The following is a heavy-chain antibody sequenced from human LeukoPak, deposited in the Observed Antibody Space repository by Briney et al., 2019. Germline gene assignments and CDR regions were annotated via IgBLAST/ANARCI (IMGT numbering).Heavy chain of an antibody. V-gene: IGHV4-59*08. CDR2: IYYSGST. Sequence: SETLSLTCTVSGGSISSYYWSWIRQPPGKGLEWIGYIYYSGSTNYNPSLKSRVTISVDTSKNQFSLKLSSVTAADTAVYYCARASGYDTLAYIDYWGQGTLVTVSS. CDR1: GGSISSYY. D-gene: IGHD5-12*01. J-gene: IGHJ4*02. CDR3: ARASGYDTLAYIDY.